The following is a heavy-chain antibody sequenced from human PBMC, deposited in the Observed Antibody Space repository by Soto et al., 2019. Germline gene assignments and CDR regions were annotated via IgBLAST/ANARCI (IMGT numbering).Heavy chain of an antibody. CDR1: GYTFSDYY. CDR2: IDTSGTKI. J-gene: IGHJ4*02. D-gene: IGHD3-3*01. CDR3: ESHYDMWSGYLSPVDY. V-gene: IGHV3-11*01. Sequence: QVQLVESGGDLVKPGGSLRLSCAASGYTFSDYYMSWIRQAPGKGLEWISYIDTSGTKIYYADSVKGRFTITRDNAKNSLYLEMNSLRVEDTAVYYCESHYDMWSGYLSPVDYWCQGSLVTVSS.